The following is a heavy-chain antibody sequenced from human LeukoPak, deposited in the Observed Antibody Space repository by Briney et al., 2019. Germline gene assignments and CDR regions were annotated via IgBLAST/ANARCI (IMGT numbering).Heavy chain of an antibody. CDR2: RNPNSGNT. J-gene: IGHJ6*03. Sequence: ASVKVSCKASGYTFTSYDINWVRQATGQGLEWMGWRNPNSGNTGYAQKFQGRVTITRNTSISTAYMELSRLRSEDTAVYYCARAHRGYSGYGLGYYMDVWGKGTTVTVSS. D-gene: IGHD5-12*01. V-gene: IGHV1-8*03. CDR3: ARAHRGYSGYGLGYYMDV. CDR1: GYTFTSYD.